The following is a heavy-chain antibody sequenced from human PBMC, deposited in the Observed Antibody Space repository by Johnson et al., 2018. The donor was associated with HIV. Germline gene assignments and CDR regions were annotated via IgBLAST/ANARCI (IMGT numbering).Heavy chain of an antibody. CDR1: GFTFSSYA. V-gene: IGHV3-30*04. CDR3: AREYSSLSQGAFDI. J-gene: IGHJ3*02. D-gene: IGHD6-6*01. Sequence: QVQLVESGGGVVQPGRSLRLSCAASGFTFSSYAMHWVRQAPGKGLAWVAVISYDGSNKYYADSVKGRFTISRDNSKNTLYLQMNSLRAEDTAVYYCAREYSSLSQGAFDIWGQGTMVTVSS. CDR2: ISYDGSNK.